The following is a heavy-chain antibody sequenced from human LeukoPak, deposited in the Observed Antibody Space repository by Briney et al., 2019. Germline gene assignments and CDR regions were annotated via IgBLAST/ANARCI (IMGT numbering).Heavy chain of an antibody. D-gene: IGHD3-22*01. J-gene: IGHJ4*02. CDR2: ISYSGDT. V-gene: IGHV4-39*01. Sequence: SETLSHTCTVSGGPLTSNRHYWGWIRQPPGKRLEWIGSISYSGDTHYNPFLKSRVTLSVDTSKSQFSLNLSSLTAADTAVFYCARQPHYYDTSTYYPAPFDYWGLGTLVTVAS. CDR1: GGPLTSNRHY. CDR3: ARQPHYYDTSTYYPAPFDY.